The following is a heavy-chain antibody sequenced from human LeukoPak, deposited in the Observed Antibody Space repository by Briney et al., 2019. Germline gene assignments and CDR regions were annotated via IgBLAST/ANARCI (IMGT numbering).Heavy chain of an antibody. V-gene: IGHV1-24*01. CDR2: FDPEDGET. CDR1: GYTLTEFS. J-gene: IGHJ3*01. Sequence: ASVKASCKVSGYTLTEFSMHWVRQAPGKGLEWMGGFDPEDGETIYAQKFQGRVTMTEDTSTDTAYMELSSLRSEDTAVYYCATDLPGWSLLVSLWGQGTMVTVSS. D-gene: IGHD6-19*01. CDR3: ATDLPGWSLLVSL.